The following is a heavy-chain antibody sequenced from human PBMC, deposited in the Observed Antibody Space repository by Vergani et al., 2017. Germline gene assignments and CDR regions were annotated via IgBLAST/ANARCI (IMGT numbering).Heavy chain of an antibody. J-gene: IGHJ6*02. V-gene: IGHV4-30-4*01. Sequence: QVQLQESGPGLVKPSQTLSLTCTVSGGSISSGDYYWSWIRQPPGKGLEWIGYIYYSGSTYYNPSLKSRVTISVDTSKNQFSLKLSSVTAADTAVYYCARGRRDDSSGYYYYYGMDVWGQGTTVTVSS. CDR1: GGSISSGDYY. D-gene: IGHD3-22*01. CDR2: IYYSGST. CDR3: ARGRRDDSSGYYYYYGMDV.